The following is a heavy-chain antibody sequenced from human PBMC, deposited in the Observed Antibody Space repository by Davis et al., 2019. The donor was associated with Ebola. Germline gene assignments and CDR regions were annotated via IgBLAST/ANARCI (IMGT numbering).Heavy chain of an antibody. CDR3: VRDYNDGIGRFDY. V-gene: IGHV3-30*04. CDR2: IAYDGRYE. J-gene: IGHJ4*02. Sequence: GESLKIPCAVSGITFSRYAMHWVRQAPGKGLEWVTDIAYDGRYESYAESVKGRFTISRDNSKTTLYLQMNSLRLEDTAVYYCVRDYNDGIGRFDYWGQGTLVTVSS. CDR1: GITFSRYA. D-gene: IGHD3-16*01.